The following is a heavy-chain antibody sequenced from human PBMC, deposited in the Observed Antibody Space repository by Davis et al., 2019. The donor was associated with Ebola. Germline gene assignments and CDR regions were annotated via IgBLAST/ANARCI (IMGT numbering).Heavy chain of an antibody. Sequence: GESLKISCAASGFTFSSYSMNWVRQAPGKGLEWVSSISSSSSYIYYADSVKGRFTISRDNAKNTLYLQMNSLRAEDTAIYYCARNDYFADWGQGTLVTVSS. J-gene: IGHJ4*02. V-gene: IGHV3-21*01. CDR3: ARNDYFAD. CDR2: ISSSSSYI. CDR1: GFTFSSYS.